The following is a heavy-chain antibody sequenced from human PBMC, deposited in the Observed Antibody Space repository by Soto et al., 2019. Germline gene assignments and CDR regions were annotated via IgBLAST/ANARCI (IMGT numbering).Heavy chain of an antibody. CDR3: ARVVGGHYYDSSGSHDY. CDR2: IYYSGST. CDR1: GGSISSGDYY. D-gene: IGHD3-22*01. J-gene: IGHJ4*02. Sequence: PSETLSLTCTVSGGSISSGDYYWSWIRQPPGKGLEWIGYIYYSGSTYYNPSLKSRVTISVDTSKNQFSLKLSSVTAADTAVYYCARVVGGHYYDSSGSHDYWGQGTLVTVSS. V-gene: IGHV4-30-4*01.